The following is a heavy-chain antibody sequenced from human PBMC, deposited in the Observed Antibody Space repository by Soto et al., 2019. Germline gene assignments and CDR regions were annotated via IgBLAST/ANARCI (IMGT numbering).Heavy chain of an antibody. D-gene: IGHD2-8*01. CDR1: AYTFTSYH. CDR3: ARNLYGRAFDI. CDR2: GNAFDDDT. V-gene: IGHV1-18*04. J-gene: IGHJ3*02. Sequence: QAQLEQSGPEVKRPGASLKVSCKASAYTFTSYHISWVRQPPGQGLEWIGWGNAFDDDTNYSQKFQDRVTMTAHRSTDTAYLDLRSLGSDDTAIYYCARNLYGRAFDIWGQGTLVTVSS.